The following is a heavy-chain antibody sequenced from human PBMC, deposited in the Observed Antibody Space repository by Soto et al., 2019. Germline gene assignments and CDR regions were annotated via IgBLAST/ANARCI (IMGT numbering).Heavy chain of an antibody. Sequence: QLQLQESGPGLVKPSETLSLTCSVSGGSISSRTFWWAWIRQPPGKELEWIGDMYYSGSSYSSPSLKSRVTLSVDTSKNQLSLKLNSVTAADTAVYYCARHPRDDYNYGGSGIFDYWGQGTLVTVSS. CDR1: GGSISSRTFW. D-gene: IGHD4-4*01. V-gene: IGHV4-39*01. CDR3: ARHPRDDYNYGGSGIFDY. J-gene: IGHJ4*02. CDR2: MYYSGSS.